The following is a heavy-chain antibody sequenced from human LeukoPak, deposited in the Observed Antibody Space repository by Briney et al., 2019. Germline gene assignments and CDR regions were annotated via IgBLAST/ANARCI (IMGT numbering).Heavy chain of an antibody. CDR3: ARGCSPGTCSPFDY. V-gene: IGHV3-48*02. CDR2: ISSSISTV. D-gene: IGHD2-15*01. Sequence: GGSLRLSCVASGFTFSSCSMNCVRQAPGKGLEWVSYISSSISTVYYADSVRGRFTISRDNAKNSLYLQMNSLRDEDTAVYYCARGCSPGTCSPFDYWGQGTLVTVSS. CDR1: GFTFSSCS. J-gene: IGHJ4*02.